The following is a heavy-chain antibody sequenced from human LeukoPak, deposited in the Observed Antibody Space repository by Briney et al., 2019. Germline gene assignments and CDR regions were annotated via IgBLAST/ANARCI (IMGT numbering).Heavy chain of an antibody. CDR3: ATRRSGSGSYYFDY. J-gene: IGHJ4*02. CDR1: GFTFSSYA. V-gene: IGHV3-23*01. Sequence: GGSLRLSCAASGFTFSSYAMTWVRQAPGKGLEWVSAISGNGGSTYYADSVKGRFTISRDNSKNTLYLQMNSLRAEDTAVYYCATRRSGSGSYYFDYWGQGTLVTVSS. CDR2: ISGNGGST. D-gene: IGHD3-10*01.